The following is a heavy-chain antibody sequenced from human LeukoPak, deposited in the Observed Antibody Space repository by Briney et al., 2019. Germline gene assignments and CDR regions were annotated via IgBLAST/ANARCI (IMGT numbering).Heavy chain of an antibody. CDR2: INHSGST. CDR1: GGSFSGYY. V-gene: IGHV4-34*01. CDR3: ARVMRHDYVWGSYRHYYYYGMDV. J-gene: IGHJ6*02. D-gene: IGHD3-16*02. Sequence: PSETLSLTCAVYGGSFSGYYWSWIRQPPGKGLEWIGEINHSGSTNYNPSLKSRVTISVDTSKNQFSLKLSSVTAADTAVYYCARVMRHDYVWGSYRHYYYYGMDVWGQGTTVTVSS.